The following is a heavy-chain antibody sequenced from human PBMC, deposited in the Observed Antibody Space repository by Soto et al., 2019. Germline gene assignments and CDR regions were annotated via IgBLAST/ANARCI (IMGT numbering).Heavy chain of an antibody. V-gene: IGHV4-59*01. CDR2: IYYSGST. CDR3: ARWYGGSLDY. CDR1: GGSISSYY. J-gene: IGHJ4*02. Sequence: QVQLQESGPGLVKPSETLSLTCTVSGGSISSYYWSWIRQPPGKGLEWIGYIYYSGSTNYNPSLXDXVXIXXDTSNNQFSLKLSSVTAADTAVYYCARWYGGSLDYWGQGTLVTVSS. D-gene: IGHD4-17*01.